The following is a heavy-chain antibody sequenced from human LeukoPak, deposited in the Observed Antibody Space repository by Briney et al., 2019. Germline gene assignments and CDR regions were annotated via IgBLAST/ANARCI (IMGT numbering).Heavy chain of an antibody. D-gene: IGHD2-15*01. V-gene: IGHV3-7*01. Sequence: GGSLRLSCAASGFSFSTYAMNWVRQAPGKGLERVGTISPDGSEKYYVDSVKGRFTISRDNAKTSLYLQLNSLRADDTALYFCARGIVVVAGASDHFDYWGQGTLITVSS. CDR3: ARGIVVVAGASDHFDY. J-gene: IGHJ4*02. CDR2: ISPDGSEK. CDR1: GFSFSTYA.